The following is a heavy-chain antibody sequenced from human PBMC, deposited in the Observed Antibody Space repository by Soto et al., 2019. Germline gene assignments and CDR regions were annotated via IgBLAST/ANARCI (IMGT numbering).Heavy chain of an antibody. CDR3: VKDRAHYYGSGTYFHS. CDR2: ISWNSINI. J-gene: IGHJ4*02. D-gene: IGHD3-10*01. V-gene: IGHV3-9*01. CDR1: GFTFDDYA. Sequence: EVELVESGGGLVEPGRSLRLSCAASGFTFDDYAMHWVRQAPGKAPEWVSGISWNSINIDYVDSVKGRFAISRDNAKNYLHLQMNSLRTEDTAFYYCVKDRAHYYGSGTYFHSCGQGTPVTVSS.